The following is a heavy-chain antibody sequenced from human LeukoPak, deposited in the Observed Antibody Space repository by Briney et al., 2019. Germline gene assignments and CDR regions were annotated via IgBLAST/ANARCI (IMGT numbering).Heavy chain of an antibody. CDR3: ARYGVGAVEGALDI. D-gene: IGHD1-26*01. V-gene: IGHV3-64*01. J-gene: IGHJ3*02. CDR1: GFTFSSYA. Sequence: GGSLRLSCAASGFTFSSYAMHWVRQAPGKGLEYVSAISSNGGSTYYANSVKGRSTISRDNSKNTLYLQMGSLRAEDMAVYYCARYGVGAVEGALDIWGQGTMVTVSS. CDR2: ISSNGGST.